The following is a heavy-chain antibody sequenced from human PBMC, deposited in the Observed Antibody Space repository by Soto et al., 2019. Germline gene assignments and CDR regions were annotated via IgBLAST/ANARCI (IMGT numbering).Heavy chain of an antibody. V-gene: IGHV3-66*01. CDR1: GFTVSSNY. D-gene: IGHD6-6*01. Sequence: EVQLVESGGGLVQPGGSLRLSCAASGFTVSSNYMSWVRQAPGKGLEWVSVIYSGGSTYYADSVKDRFTISRDNSKNTLYLQMHSLRAEATAVYYCARGVSSSSAGGYIDYRVKGTLVTLSS. CDR2: IYSGGST. J-gene: IGHJ4*02. CDR3: ARGVSSSSAGGYIDY.